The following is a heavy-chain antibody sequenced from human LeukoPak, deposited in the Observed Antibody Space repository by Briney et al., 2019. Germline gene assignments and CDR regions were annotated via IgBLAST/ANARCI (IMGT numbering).Heavy chain of an antibody. J-gene: IGHJ4*02. D-gene: IGHD3-16*01. CDR3: GRSAGFVHFGH. V-gene: IGHV4-61*02. CDR2: IYTRGST. Sequence: SQTLSLTCTVSGGSISSGSYYWTWIRQPAGKGLEWIGRIYTRGSTNYNPSLKSRVTISVDTSKNQFSLMVRSVTAADTAVYYCGRSAGFVHFGHWGQGTLVTVSS. CDR1: GGSISSGSYY.